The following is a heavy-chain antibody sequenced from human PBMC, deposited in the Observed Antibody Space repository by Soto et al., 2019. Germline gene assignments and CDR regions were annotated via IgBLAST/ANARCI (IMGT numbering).Heavy chain of an antibody. CDR1: GYTFTGYY. V-gene: IGHV1-2*02. J-gene: IGHJ4*01. CDR2: INPKTGDT. D-gene: IGHD6-6*01. CDR3: LSGDHHVR. Sequence: ASLYVSCTKTGYTFTGYYLNWVRQAPGRGLEWVGWINPKTGDTNNAQKFQGRVTMTTDTSISTGYMELSGLKSDDTAVYYCLSGDHHVRRGDVTRVTISS.